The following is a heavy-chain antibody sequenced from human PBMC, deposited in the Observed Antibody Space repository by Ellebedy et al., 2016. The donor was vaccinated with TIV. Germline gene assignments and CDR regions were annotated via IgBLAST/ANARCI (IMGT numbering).Heavy chain of an antibody. D-gene: IGHD2-15*01. CDR3: AFSPGGRRLNAFDI. CDR1: GGSISSYY. Sequence: SETLSLTXTVSGGSISSYYWSWIRQPPGKGLEWIGYIYYSGSTNYNPSLKSRVTISVDTSKNQFSLKLSSATAADTAVYYCAFSPGGRRLNAFDIWGQGTMITVSS. CDR2: IYYSGST. J-gene: IGHJ3*02. V-gene: IGHV4-59*01.